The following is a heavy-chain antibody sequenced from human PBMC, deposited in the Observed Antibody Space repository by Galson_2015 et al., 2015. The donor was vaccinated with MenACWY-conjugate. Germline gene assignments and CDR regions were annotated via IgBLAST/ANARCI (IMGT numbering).Heavy chain of an antibody. CDR2: IDPINSNT. V-gene: IGHV5-51*01. Sequence: QSGEAVNKPGESLKLSCKGSGYSFAKYWVACVRQMPGKGLEWVAVIDPINSNTRYSPSLQGQVTISADESISTAYLQWSSLKASDTATYYCARHPPGGRGMDVWGRGTTVTVSS. CDR3: ARHPPGGRGMDV. J-gene: IGHJ6*02. D-gene: IGHD1-26*01. CDR1: GYSFAKYW.